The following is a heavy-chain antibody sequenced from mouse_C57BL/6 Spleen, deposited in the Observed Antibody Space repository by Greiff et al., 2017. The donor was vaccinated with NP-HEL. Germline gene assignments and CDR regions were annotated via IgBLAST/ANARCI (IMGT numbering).Heavy chain of an antibody. CDR2: ISDGGSYT. V-gene: IGHV5-4*01. Sequence: EVKLEESGGGLVKPGGSLKLSCAASGFTFSSYAMSWVRQTPEKRLEWVATISDGGSYTYYPDNVKGRFTISRDNAKNNLYLQMSHLKSEDTAMYYCARDGNWAYFDYWGQGTTLTVSS. J-gene: IGHJ2*01. CDR3: ARDGNWAYFDY. CDR1: GFTFSSYA. D-gene: IGHD2-1*01.